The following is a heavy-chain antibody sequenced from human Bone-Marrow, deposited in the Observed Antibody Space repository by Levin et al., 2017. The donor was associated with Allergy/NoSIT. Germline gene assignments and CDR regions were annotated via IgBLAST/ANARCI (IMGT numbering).Heavy chain of an antibody. J-gene: IGHJ5*02. D-gene: IGHD3-16*01. Sequence: SQTLSLPCTVSGGSIRTSLYYWGWIRQPPGKGLEWIGSISSTGNSDYNPSLKSRITMSVDTSENHFSLKLSSVTAADTAVYFCARQLRRTYHWFDPWGQGILVTVSS. CDR1: GGSIRTSLYY. CDR2: ISSTGNS. CDR3: ARQLRRTYHWFDP. V-gene: IGHV4-39*01.